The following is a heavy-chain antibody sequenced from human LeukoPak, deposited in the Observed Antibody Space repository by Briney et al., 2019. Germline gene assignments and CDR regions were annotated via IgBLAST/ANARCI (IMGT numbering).Heavy chain of an antibody. J-gene: IGHJ4*02. CDR2: ISSSSSYI. D-gene: IGHD6-13*01. CDR1: GFTFSSYS. Sequence: GSLRLSCAASGFTFSSYSMNWVRQAPGKGLEWVSSISSSSSYIYYADSVKGRFTISRDNAKNSLYLQMNSLRAEDTAVYYCARIAAAGTRDGYWGQGTLVTVSS. CDR3: ARIAAAGTRDGY. V-gene: IGHV3-21*01.